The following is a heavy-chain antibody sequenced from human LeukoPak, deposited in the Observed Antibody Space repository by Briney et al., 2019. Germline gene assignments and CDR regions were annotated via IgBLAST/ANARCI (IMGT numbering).Heavy chain of an antibody. J-gene: IGHJ4*02. CDR1: GGSFSGYY. D-gene: IGHD7-27*01. Sequence: SETLSLTCAVYGGSFSGYYWSWIRQPPGKGLEWIGEINHSGSTNYNPSLKSRVTISVDTSKNQFSLKLSSVTAADTAVYYCARERNWGFPLYYFDYWGQGTLVTVSS. CDR3: ARERNWGFPLYYFDY. CDR2: INHSGST. V-gene: IGHV4-34*01.